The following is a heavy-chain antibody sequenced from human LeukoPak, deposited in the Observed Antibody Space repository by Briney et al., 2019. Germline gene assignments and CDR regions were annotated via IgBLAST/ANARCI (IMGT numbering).Heavy chain of an antibody. Sequence: SETLSLTCTVSGGSISSYYWSWIRQPPGKELEWIGYIYYSGSTNYNPSLKSRVTISVDTSKNQFSLKLSSVTAADTAVYYCARGTYYDSSGSDAFDIWGQGTMVTVSS. CDR2: IYYSGST. CDR1: GGSISSYY. D-gene: IGHD3-22*01. J-gene: IGHJ3*02. V-gene: IGHV4-59*08. CDR3: ARGTYYDSSGSDAFDI.